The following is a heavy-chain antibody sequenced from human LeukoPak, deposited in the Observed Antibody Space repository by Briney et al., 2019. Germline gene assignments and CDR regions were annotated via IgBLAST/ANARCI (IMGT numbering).Heavy chain of an antibody. CDR1: GFTFSSYA. Sequence: PGGSLRLSCAASGFTFSSYATSWVRQAPGKGMEWVSAISGSGSSTYYAGSVKGRFTISRDISKNTLYLQMNSLRAEDTPVYYCAKELTPAARWMVHYYYGMDVWGQGTTVTVSS. D-gene: IGHD2-2*01. CDR2: ISGSGSST. V-gene: IGHV3-23*01. CDR3: AKELTPAARWMVHYYYGMDV. J-gene: IGHJ6*02.